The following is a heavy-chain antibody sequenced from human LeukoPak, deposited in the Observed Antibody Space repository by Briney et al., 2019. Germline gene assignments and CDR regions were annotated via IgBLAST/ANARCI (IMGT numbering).Heavy chain of an antibody. Sequence: PSETLSLTCTVSGGSISSSSYYWGWIRQPPGKGLEWIGSIYYSGSTYYNPSLKSRVTISVDTSKNQFSLKLSSVTAADTAVYYCARVGGGNPRWGQGTLVTVSS. J-gene: IGHJ4*02. CDR1: GGSISSSSYY. CDR2: IYYSGST. V-gene: IGHV4-39*07. D-gene: IGHD4-23*01. CDR3: ARVGGGNPR.